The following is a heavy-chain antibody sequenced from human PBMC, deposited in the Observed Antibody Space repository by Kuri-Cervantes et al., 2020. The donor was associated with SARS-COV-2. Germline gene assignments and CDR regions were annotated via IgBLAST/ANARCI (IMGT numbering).Heavy chain of an antibody. CDR3: ARAWDVSGWFDP. D-gene: IGHD1-26*01. Sequence: ASVMVSSKASGYTFNSYVLQWVRQAPGQRFEWMGWINAGNGKTKYTQKFQGRVTMTRNTSISTAYMELSSLRSEDTAVYYCARAWDVSGWFDPWGQGTLVIVSS. CDR1: GYTFNSYV. CDR2: INAGNGKT. V-gene: IGHV1-3*01. J-gene: IGHJ5*02.